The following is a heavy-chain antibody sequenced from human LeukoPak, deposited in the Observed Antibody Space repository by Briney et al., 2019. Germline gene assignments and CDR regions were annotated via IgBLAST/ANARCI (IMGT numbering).Heavy chain of an antibody. Sequence: PGGSLRLSCAASGFTFSSYAMSWVRQAPGKGLEWVSAISGSGGSTYYADSVKGRFTISRDNSKNTLYLQMNSLRAEDTAVYYCAITRLQGCSSTSCYRVFDYWGQGTLVTVSS. CDR2: ISGSGGST. CDR3: AITRLQGCSSTSCYRVFDY. V-gene: IGHV3-23*01. D-gene: IGHD2-2*01. J-gene: IGHJ4*02. CDR1: GFTFSSYA.